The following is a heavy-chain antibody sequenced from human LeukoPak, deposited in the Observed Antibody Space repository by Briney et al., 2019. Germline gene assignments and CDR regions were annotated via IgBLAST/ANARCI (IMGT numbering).Heavy chain of an antibody. CDR2: IYSSGGSP. Sequence: ASVTVSFKASGKMFTSFYLHWVRQAPGQGLEWMGVIYSSGGSPDYAQKFEGRVIMTRDTSTSTVFMELSSLRSDDTAVYYCARDGHSNDYGQGAWFDPWGQGTLVTVSS. J-gene: IGHJ5*02. D-gene: IGHD4-17*01. CDR1: GKMFTSFY. V-gene: IGHV1-46*01. CDR3: ARDGHSNDYGQGAWFDP.